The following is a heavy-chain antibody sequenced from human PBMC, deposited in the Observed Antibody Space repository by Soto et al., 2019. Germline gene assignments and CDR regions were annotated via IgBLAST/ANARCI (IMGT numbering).Heavy chain of an antibody. V-gene: IGHV1-69*13. D-gene: IGHD3-22*01. CDR1: GGTFSSYA. Sequence: SVKVSCKASGGTFSSYAISWVRQAPGQGLEWMGGIIPIFGTANYAQKFQGRVTITADESTSTAYMELSSLRSEDTAVYYCASIGGDYYDSSGPTGIIAFDIWGQGTMVTVSS. CDR3: ASIGGDYYDSSGPTGIIAFDI. J-gene: IGHJ3*02. CDR2: IIPIFGTA.